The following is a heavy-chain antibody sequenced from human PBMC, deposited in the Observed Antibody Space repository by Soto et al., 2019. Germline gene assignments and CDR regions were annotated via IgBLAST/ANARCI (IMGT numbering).Heavy chain of an antibody. Sequence: QVQLVESGGGVVRSGGSLRLSCAVSGYTFSVFGMHWVRQAPGTGLEWVAVISDDGGNRYYSESVKGRFTSSRDNSDDTLYLQMNGLRPEVTAVYYCAKGLGLGAVFMEFAHGGQGKLVTVSS. CDR2: ISDDGGNR. CDR3: AKGLGLGAVFMEFAH. J-gene: IGHJ4*02. D-gene: IGHD3-16*01. V-gene: IGHV3-30*18. CDR1: GYTFSVFG.